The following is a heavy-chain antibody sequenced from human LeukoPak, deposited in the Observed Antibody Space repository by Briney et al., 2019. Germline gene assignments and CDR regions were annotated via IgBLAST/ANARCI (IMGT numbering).Heavy chain of an antibody. Sequence: PSETLSLTCTVSGYSISSGYYWGWIRQPPGKGLEWIGSINHSGSTNYNPSLKSRVTISVDTSKNQFSLKLSSVTAADTAVYYCAREYDFWSGYYYRRRYDAFDIWDQGTMVTVSS. CDR1: GYSISSGYY. CDR3: AREYDFWSGYYYRRRYDAFDI. D-gene: IGHD3-3*01. CDR2: INHSGST. V-gene: IGHV4-38-2*02. J-gene: IGHJ3*02.